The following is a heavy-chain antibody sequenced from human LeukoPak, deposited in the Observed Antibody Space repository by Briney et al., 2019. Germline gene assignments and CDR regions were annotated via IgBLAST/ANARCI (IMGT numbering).Heavy chain of an antibody. J-gene: IGHJ5*02. CDR2: ISDYNGNT. CDR1: GYTFTSYG. CDR3: ARDLYRDSLPVSWFDP. Sequence: ASVTVSCKASGYTFTSYGISWVRQAPGQGLEWMGWISDYNGNTNYAQKLQGRVTMTTDTSTSTAYMELRSLRSDDTAVYYCARDLYRDSLPVSWFDPWGQGTLVTVSS. V-gene: IGHV1-18*01. D-gene: IGHD4-11*01.